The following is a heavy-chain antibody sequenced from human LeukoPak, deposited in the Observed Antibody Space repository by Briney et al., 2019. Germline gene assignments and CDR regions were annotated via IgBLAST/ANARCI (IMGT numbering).Heavy chain of an antibody. CDR2: INHSGST. D-gene: IGHD3-22*01. CDR1: GGSFSGYY. CDR3: ARSGITMIVVSNVAIDY. J-gene: IGHJ4*02. V-gene: IGHV4-34*01. Sequence: SETLSLTCAVYGGSFSGYYWSWIRQPPGKGLEWIGEINHSGSTNYNPSLKSRVTISVDTSKNQFSLKLSSVTAADTAVYYCARSGITMIVVSNVAIDYWGQGTLVTVSS.